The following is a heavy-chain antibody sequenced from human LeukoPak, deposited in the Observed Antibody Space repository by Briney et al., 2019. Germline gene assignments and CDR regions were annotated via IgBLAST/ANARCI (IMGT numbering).Heavy chain of an antibody. CDR2: IYYSGST. D-gene: IGHD3-3*01. CDR3: AGSYYDFWSGYPLWFDP. Sequence: PSETLSLTCTVSLGSISSSSYYWGWIRQPPGKGLEWIGSIYYSGSTYYNPSLKSRVTISVDTSKNQFSLKLSSVTAADTAVYYCAGSYYDFWSGYPLWFDPWGQGTLVTVSS. J-gene: IGHJ5*02. V-gene: IGHV4-39*01. CDR1: LGSISSSSYY.